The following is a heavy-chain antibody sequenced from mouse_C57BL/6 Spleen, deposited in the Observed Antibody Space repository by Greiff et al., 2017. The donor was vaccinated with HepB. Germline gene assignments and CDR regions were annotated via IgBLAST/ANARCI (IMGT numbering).Heavy chain of an antibody. J-gene: IGHJ4*01. CDR2: IYPGDGDT. V-gene: IGHV1-82*01. Sequence: VQLQQSGPELVKPGASVKISCKASGYAFSSSWMNWVKQRPGKGLEWIGRIYPGDGDTNYNGKFKGKATLTADKSSSTAYMQLSSLTSEDSAVYFCAREKGFYYGPHYYAMDYWGQGTSVTVSS. CDR3: AREKGFYYGPHYYAMDY. CDR1: GYAFSSSW. D-gene: IGHD1-1*01.